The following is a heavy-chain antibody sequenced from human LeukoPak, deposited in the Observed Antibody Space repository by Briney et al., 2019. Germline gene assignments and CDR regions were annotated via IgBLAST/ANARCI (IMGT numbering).Heavy chain of an antibody. V-gene: IGHV4-59*01. CDR3: ARVGDGYNYDAFDI. J-gene: IGHJ3*02. Sequence: SETLSLTCSVSGGSISSYYWSWFRQPSGKGLEWIGYIYYTGSTNYNPSLKSRVTISVDTSKNQFSLNLSSVTAADTAVYYCARVGDGYNYDAFDIWGQGTMVTVSS. CDR2: IYYTGST. CDR1: GGSISSYY. D-gene: IGHD5-24*01.